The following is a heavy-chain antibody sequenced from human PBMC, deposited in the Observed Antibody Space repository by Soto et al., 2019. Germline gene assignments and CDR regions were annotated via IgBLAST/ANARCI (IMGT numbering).Heavy chain of an antibody. D-gene: IGHD6-25*01. Sequence: SEILSLTCAVSGYSISSSNWWGWIRQPPGKGLEWIGYIYYDGSTSYNPSLRSRVTISVDTSKNQFSLILSSVTSADTAVYYCARDQLSSGLYVWFDPWGQGTLVTVSS. CDR2: IYYDGST. V-gene: IGHV4-28*03. CDR1: GYSISSSNW. J-gene: IGHJ5*02. CDR3: ARDQLSSGLYVWFDP.